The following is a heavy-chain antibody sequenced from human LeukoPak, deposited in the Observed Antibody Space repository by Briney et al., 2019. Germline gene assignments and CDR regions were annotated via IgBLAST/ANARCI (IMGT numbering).Heavy chain of an antibody. CDR1: GFTFSSYS. CDR2: ISSSSSYI. J-gene: IGHJ5*02. CDR3: ARAYGSGENWFDP. V-gene: IGHV3-21*01. Sequence: GGSLRLSCAASGFTFSSYSMNWVRQAPRKGLEWVSSISSSSSYIYYADSVKGRFTISRDNAKNSLYLQMNSLRAEDTAVYYCARAYGSGENWFDPWGQGTLVTVSS. D-gene: IGHD3-10*01.